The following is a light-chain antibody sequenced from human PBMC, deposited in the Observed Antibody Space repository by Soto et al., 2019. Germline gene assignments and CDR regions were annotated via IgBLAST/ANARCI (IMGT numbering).Light chain of an antibody. CDR2: HAS. Sequence: DIQMTQSPSPLSASVGDRVTISCQASRDIGNYLNWYQQRPGKAPKLLIYHASTLEAGVPPRFSGSGAGTDYTITVSSLQPEDVATYFCQQYDNLPFTFGPGTKVDLK. CDR1: RDIGNY. J-gene: IGKJ3*01. CDR3: QQYDNLPFT. V-gene: IGKV1-33*01.